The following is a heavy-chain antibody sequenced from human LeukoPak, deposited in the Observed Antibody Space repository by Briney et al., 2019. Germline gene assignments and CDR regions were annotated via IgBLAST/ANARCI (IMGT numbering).Heavy chain of an antibody. CDR1: GFTLRNSG. CDR3: ARGGSLVRGAFDY. Sequence: GGSLRLSCAASGFTLRNSGMHWVRQTPGKGLEWVTFIFYDGSNEYYADSVKGRFTISRDNSKNTLYLQMNSLRAEDTAVYYCARGGSLVRGAFDYWGQGTLVTVSS. CDR2: IFYDGSNE. V-gene: IGHV3-33*01. J-gene: IGHJ4*02. D-gene: IGHD3-10*01.